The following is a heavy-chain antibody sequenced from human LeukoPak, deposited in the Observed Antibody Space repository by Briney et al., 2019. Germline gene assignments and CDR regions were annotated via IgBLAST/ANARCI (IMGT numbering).Heavy chain of an antibody. D-gene: IGHD1-26*01. J-gene: IGHJ4*02. CDR1: GFTFSSYA. V-gene: IGHV3-23*01. CDR3: AKQRGSGSSYYFDY. Sequence: QPGGSLRLSCAASGFTFSSYAMSWVRQAPGKGLEWVSAISGSGGSTNYADSVKGRFTISRDNAKNSLYLQMNSLRAEDTALYYCAKQRGSGSSYYFDYWGQGTLVTVSS. CDR2: ISGSGGST.